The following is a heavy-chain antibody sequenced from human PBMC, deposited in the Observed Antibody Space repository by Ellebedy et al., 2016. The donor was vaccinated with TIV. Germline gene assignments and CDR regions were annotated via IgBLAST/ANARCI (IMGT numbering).Heavy chain of an antibody. V-gene: IGHV3-23*01. CDR1: GFTFSSSA. CDR2: ISGSRSTT. J-gene: IGHJ4*02. Sequence: PGGSLRLSCAASGFTFSSSAMSWVRQAPGRGLGWVAAISGSRSTTWYANSVKCWFPISGDNSKTTLYLQMNSRRAEDTAVYYCAKKKYGEVPLPFDYWGQGTLVTVSS. D-gene: IGHD2-2*01. CDR3: AKKKYGEVPLPFDY.